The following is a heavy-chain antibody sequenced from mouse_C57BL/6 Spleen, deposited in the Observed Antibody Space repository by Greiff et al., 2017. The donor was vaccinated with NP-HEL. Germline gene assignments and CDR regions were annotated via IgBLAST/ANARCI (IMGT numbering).Heavy chain of an antibody. J-gene: IGHJ3*01. D-gene: IGHD2-4*01. CDR2: ISGGGGNT. CDR1: GFTFSSYT. Sequence: EVKLVESGGGLVKPGGSLKLSCAASGFTFSSYTMSWVRQTPEKRLEWVATISGGGGNTYYPDSVKGRFTISRDNAKNTLYLQMSSLRSEDTALYYCARQRYDYVWFAYWGQGTLVTVSA. V-gene: IGHV5-9*01. CDR3: ARQRYDYVWFAY.